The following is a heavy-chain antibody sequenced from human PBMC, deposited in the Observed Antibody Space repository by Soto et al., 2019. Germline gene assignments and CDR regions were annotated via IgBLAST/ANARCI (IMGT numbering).Heavy chain of an antibody. CDR2: ISGSGGST. D-gene: IGHD3-22*01. CDR3: AKVTPTYYYDITGYYAP. Sequence: PGGSLRLSCAGSGFTFSSYAMSWVRQAPGKGLEWVSGISGSGGSTYYADSVKGRFTISRDNSKNTLYLQMNSLRAEDTAVYYCAKVTPTYYYDITGYYAPWGLGTLVTVSS. CDR1: GFTFSSYA. J-gene: IGHJ5*02. V-gene: IGHV3-23*01.